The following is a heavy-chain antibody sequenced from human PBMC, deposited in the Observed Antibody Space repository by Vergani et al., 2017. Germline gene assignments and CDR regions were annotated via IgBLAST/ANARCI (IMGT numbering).Heavy chain of an antibody. CDR1: GGSISSVAYY. CDR2: IYQSGTT. V-gene: IGHV4-31*03. CDR3: ARGRRYYDFWSGSGNWFDP. Sequence: QVQLQESGPGLVKPSQTLSLTCTVSGGSISSVAYYWSWIRQHPGKGMEWIGYIYQSGTTYYNPSLKSRLTISVDKSKNQFPLRLSSVTAADTAVYYCARGRRYYDFWSGSGNWFDPWGQGTLVTVSS. J-gene: IGHJ5*02. D-gene: IGHD3-3*01.